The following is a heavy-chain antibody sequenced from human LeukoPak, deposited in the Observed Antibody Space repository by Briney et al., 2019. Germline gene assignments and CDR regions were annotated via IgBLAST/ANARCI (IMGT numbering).Heavy chain of an antibody. V-gene: IGHV3-33*01. D-gene: IGHD3-10*01. J-gene: IGHJ4*02. CDR3: ARGRGFYGSGSYYPLAL. CDR2: IWYDGSNK. CDR1: GFTFSSYG. Sequence: GRSLRLSCAASGFTFSSYGMHWVRQAPGKGLEWVAVIWYDGSNKYYADSVKGRFTISRDNSKNTLYLQMNSLRAEDTAVYYCARGRGFYGSGSYYPLALWGQGTLVTVSS.